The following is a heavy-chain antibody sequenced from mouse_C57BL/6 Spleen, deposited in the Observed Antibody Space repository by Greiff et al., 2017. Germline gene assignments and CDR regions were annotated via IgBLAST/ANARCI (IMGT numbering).Heavy chain of an antibody. V-gene: IGHV5-16*01. CDR2: INYDGSST. Sequence: EVKLVESEGGLVQPGRSMKLSCTASGFTFSDYYMAWVRQVPEKGLEWVANINYDGSSTYYLDSLKSRFIISRDNAKNILYLQMSSLKSEDTATYYCARDTYSNFFDYWGQGTTLTVSS. CDR1: GFTFSDYY. J-gene: IGHJ2*01. CDR3: ARDTYSNFFDY. D-gene: IGHD2-5*01.